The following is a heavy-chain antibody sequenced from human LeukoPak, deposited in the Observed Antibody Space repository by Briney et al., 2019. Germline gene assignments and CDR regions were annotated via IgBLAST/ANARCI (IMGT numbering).Heavy chain of an antibody. CDR3: ARASTHRYNWKSGQLNDAFDI. J-gene: IGHJ3*02. Sequence: GASVKVSCKASGYTFTHCVISWVRQAPGQGLEWMGRISPYNGNTKYAQKLQGRVTMTTDTSTSTAYMELRSLRSDDTAVYYCARASTHRYNWKSGQLNDAFDIWGQGTMVTVSS. D-gene: IGHD1-20*01. CDR1: GYTFTHCV. CDR2: ISPYNGNT. V-gene: IGHV1-18*01.